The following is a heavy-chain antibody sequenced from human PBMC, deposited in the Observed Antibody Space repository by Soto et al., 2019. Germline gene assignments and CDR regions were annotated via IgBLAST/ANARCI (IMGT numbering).Heavy chain of an antibody. D-gene: IGHD3-10*01. Sequence: SETLSLTCTVSGGSISSYYWSWIRQPPGKGLEWIGYIFYSGRTNYNPSLQSRVSISAGPSKNQFSLRLKSVTAADTAMYYCATHPYGSGSWVSNWFDPWGQGILVTVSS. CDR2: IFYSGRT. J-gene: IGHJ5*02. CDR1: GGSISSYY. CDR3: ATHPYGSGSWVSNWFDP. V-gene: IGHV4-59*08.